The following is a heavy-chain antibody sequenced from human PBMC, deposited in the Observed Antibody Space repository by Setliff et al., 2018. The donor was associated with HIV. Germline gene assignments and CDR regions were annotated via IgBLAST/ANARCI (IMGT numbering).Heavy chain of an antibody. V-gene: IGHV4-4*07. Sequence: SDTLSLTCNVSGGAISGYFWTWIRQPAGKGLEWIGRIYTSGSTNHTPSLKSRLSMSMDTSKNHFSLRLTSVTGADTAVNYCARNLPELTGRSFDPWGQGIQVTVSS. CDR3: ARNLPELTGRSFDP. D-gene: IGHD3-10*01. CDR2: IYTSGST. CDR1: GGAISGYF. J-gene: IGHJ5*02.